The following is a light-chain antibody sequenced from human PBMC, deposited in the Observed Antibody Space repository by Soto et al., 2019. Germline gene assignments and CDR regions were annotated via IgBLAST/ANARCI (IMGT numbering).Light chain of an antibody. CDR2: ANS. J-gene: IGLJ2*01. CDR3: QSYDNFLSGSVV. V-gene: IGLV1-40*01. Sequence: QSVLTQPPSVSGAPGQRVTISCTGSSSNIGAGYDVHRYQQLPGTAPKVLIYANSHRPSGVPDRFSGSQSGTSASLASTGLQAEERAYYYGQSYDNFLSGSVVFGGVTKVTVL. CDR1: SSNIGAGYD.